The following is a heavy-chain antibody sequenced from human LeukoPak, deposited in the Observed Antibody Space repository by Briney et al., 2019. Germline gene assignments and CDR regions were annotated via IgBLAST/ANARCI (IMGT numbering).Heavy chain of an antibody. J-gene: IGHJ3*02. Sequence: SETLSLTCAVSGYSISSGYYWGWIRQPPGKGLEWIGGIYHSGSTYYNPSLKSRVTISVDTSKNQFSLKLSSVTAADTAVYYCAREYCSSTSCYQPDAFDIWGQGTMVTVSS. CDR2: IYHSGST. V-gene: IGHV4-38-2*01. CDR3: AREYCSSTSCYQPDAFDI. D-gene: IGHD2-2*01. CDR1: GYSISSGYY.